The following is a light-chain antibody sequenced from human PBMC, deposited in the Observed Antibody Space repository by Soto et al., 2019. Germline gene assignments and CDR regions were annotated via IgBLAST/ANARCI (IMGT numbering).Light chain of an antibody. V-gene: IGLV2-8*01. CDR2: EVS. J-gene: IGLJ1*01. CDR3: SSYAGSNNRGV. Sequence: SALAQPPSASGSPGQSVTISCTGTSSDIGGYNYISWYQHHPGKAPKLMIYEVSQRPSGVPDRFSGSKSGNTASLTVSGLQAEDEADYYCSSYAGSNNRGVFGSGTKVTV. CDR1: SSDIGGYNY.